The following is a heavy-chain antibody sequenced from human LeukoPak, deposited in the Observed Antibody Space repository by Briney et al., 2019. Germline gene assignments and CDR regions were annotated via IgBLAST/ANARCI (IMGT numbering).Heavy chain of an antibody. V-gene: IGHV4-59*01. Sequence: SETLSLTCTVSGGSISPYYWSWIRQPPGKGLEWIGYIYYSGSTNYIPSRKSRVTISVDTSKNQFSLKLSSVTAADTAVYYCARTLGYCSGGSCYQYAFDIWGLGTMVTVSA. D-gene: IGHD2-15*01. CDR2: IYYSGST. CDR1: GGSISPYY. CDR3: ARTLGYCSGGSCYQYAFDI. J-gene: IGHJ3*02.